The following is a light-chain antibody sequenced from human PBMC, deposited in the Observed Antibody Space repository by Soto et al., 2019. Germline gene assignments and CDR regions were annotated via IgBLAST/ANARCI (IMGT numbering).Light chain of an antibody. CDR3: QQYGSSPPYT. V-gene: IGKV3-20*01. J-gene: IGKJ2*01. CDR2: GAS. Sequence: EIVLTQSPGTLSLSPGERATLSCRASQSVSSNHLAWYQQKPGQSPRLLIYGASNRATGIPDRFSGSGSGTDFTLDINRREPEDFAVYYCQQYGSSPPYTFGQGTKVEIK. CDR1: QSVSSNH.